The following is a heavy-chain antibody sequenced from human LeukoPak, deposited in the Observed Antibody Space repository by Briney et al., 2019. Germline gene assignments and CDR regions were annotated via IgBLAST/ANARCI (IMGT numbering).Heavy chain of an antibody. CDR1: GFTVSSNY. CDR3: AKDLHQVYYDSSGYQAV. J-gene: IGHJ4*02. V-gene: IGHV3-53*01. D-gene: IGHD3-22*01. Sequence: PGGSLRLSCAASGFTVSSNYMSWVRQAPGKGLEWVSVIYSGGSTYYADSVKGRFTISRDNSKNTLYLQMNSLRAEDTAVYYCAKDLHQVYYDSSGYQAVWGQGTLVTVSS. CDR2: IYSGGST.